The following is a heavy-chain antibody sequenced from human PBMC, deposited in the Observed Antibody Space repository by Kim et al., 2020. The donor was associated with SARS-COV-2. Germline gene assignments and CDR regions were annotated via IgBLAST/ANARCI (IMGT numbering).Heavy chain of an antibody. D-gene: IGHD4-4*01. CDR2: ISGSGGST. CDR3: AKDRKAWRGTTVTSSWFDP. V-gene: IGHV3-23*01. CDR1: GFTFSSYA. Sequence: GGSLRLSCAASGFTFSSYAMSWVRQAPGKGLEWISAISGSGGSTYYADSVKGRFTISRDNSKNTLYLQMNSLRAEDTAVYYCAKDRKAWRGTTVTSSWFDPWGQGTLVTVSS. J-gene: IGHJ5*02.